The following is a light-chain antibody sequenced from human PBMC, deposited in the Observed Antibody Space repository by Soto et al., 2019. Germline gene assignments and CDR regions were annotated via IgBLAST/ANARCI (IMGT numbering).Light chain of an antibody. CDR3: QTWGTGIHVV. J-gene: IGLJ2*01. Sequence: QPVLTQSPSASASLGASVKLTCTLSSGHSSYAIAWHQQQPEKGPRYLMKLDSYGSHTKGDAIPDRFSGSSSGAERYLTISSLQSEDEADYYCQTWGTGIHVVFGGGTKVTVL. CDR2: LDSYGSH. CDR1: SGHSSYA. V-gene: IGLV4-69*01.